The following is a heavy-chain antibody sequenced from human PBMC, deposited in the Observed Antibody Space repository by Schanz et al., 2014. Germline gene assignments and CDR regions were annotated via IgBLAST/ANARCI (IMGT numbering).Heavy chain of an antibody. CDR3: ARGGSSGYDFSIYYMDV. CDR2: IRYDGRNK. D-gene: IGHD5-12*01. CDR1: GFTFRNYG. V-gene: IGHV3-33*08. Sequence: VQLLESGGGLVQPGGSLRLSCAASGFTFRNYGMSWVRQAPGQGLEWVAVIRYDGRNKNFVESVKGRFTISRDNSNNTVYLQMNTLRAEDTAAYYCARGGSSGYDFSIYYMDVWGKGTTVTVSS. J-gene: IGHJ6*03.